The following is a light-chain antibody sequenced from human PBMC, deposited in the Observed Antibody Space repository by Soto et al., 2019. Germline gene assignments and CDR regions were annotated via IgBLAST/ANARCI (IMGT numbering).Light chain of an antibody. CDR1: QTVGSTY. CDR2: GGS. J-gene: IGKJ2*01. V-gene: IGKV3-20*01. CDR3: QQYGSSPTT. Sequence: PGERATLSCRASQTVGSTYLAWYQHKPGQAPRLLIYGGSSRATGIPERFSASASETDFTLTISSLEPEDFAVYFCQQYGSSPTTFGQGTRLEI.